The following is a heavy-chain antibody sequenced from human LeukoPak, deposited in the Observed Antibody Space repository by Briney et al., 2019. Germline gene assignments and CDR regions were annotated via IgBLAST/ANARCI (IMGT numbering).Heavy chain of an antibody. CDR1: GGSISSSSYY. CDR3: ARNSYNWNYRYYFDY. Sequence: PSETLSLTCTVSGGSISSSSYYWGWIRQPPGKGLEWIGEINHSGSTNYNPSLKSRVTISVDTSKNQFSLKLSSVTAADTAVYYCARNSYNWNYRYYFDYWGQGTLVTVSS. J-gene: IGHJ4*02. D-gene: IGHD1-7*01. V-gene: IGHV4-39*07. CDR2: INHSGST.